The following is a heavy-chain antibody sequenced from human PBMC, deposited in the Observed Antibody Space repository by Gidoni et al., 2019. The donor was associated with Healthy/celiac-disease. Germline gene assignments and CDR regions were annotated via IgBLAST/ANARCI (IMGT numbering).Heavy chain of an antibody. V-gene: IGHV1-2*02. CDR1: GYTFTGYY. CDR2: INPNSGGT. J-gene: IGHJ4*02. CDR3: ARDAKRSGSYYTAY. D-gene: IGHD3-10*01. Sequence: QVQLVPSGAEVKKPGASVKVSCKASGYTFTGYYMHWVRQAPGQGLEWLGWINPNSGGTNYAQKFQGRVTMTRDTSISTAYMELSRLRSDDTAVYYCARDAKRSGSYYTAYWGQGTLVTVSS.